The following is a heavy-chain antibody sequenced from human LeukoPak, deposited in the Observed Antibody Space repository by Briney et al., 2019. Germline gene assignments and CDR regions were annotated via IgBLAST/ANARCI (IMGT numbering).Heavy chain of an antibody. V-gene: IGHV3-21*01. Sequence: GGSLRLSCAASGFTFSSYTINWVRQAPGKGLEWVSSITSTSTYIYYADSVKGRSTISRDNAKNSLYLQMNSQRAEDTAVYYCARDLGGWYFDYWGQGTLVTASS. D-gene: IGHD2-15*01. CDR1: GFTFSSYT. CDR2: ITSTSTYI. CDR3: ARDLGGWYFDY. J-gene: IGHJ4*02.